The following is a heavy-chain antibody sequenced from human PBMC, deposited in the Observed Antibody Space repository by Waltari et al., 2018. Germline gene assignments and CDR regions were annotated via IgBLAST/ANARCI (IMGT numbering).Heavy chain of an antibody. V-gene: IGHV1-8*01. J-gene: IGHJ5*01. CDR1: GSTFTNYG. Sequence: QVLLVQSGAEVMKPGASVKVSCKASGSTFTNYGLYWVRQAAGQGLEWMGWKNPNSGDTHYAQKFQGSVTCTGDASTSRAFIEISNLRSDDTAVYYWARARKSFWFDSWGQGTRVAVSS. CDR3: ARARKSFWFDS. CDR2: KNPNSGDT.